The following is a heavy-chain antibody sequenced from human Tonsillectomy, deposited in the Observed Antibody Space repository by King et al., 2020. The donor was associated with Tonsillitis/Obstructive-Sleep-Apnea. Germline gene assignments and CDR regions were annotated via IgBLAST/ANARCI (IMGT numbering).Heavy chain of an antibody. D-gene: IGHD5-18*01. Sequence: VQLVESGGGVVQPGRSLRLSCAASGFTFSSYAMHWVRQAPGKGLEWVAVISYDGSNKYYADSVKGRFTISRDNSKNTLYLQMNSLRAEDTAVYYCASVRDPYEARRLTASDYWGQGTLVTVSS. CDR2: ISYDGSNK. CDR3: ASVRDPYEARRLTASDY. V-gene: IGHV3-30*04. CDR1: GFTFSSYA. J-gene: IGHJ4*02.